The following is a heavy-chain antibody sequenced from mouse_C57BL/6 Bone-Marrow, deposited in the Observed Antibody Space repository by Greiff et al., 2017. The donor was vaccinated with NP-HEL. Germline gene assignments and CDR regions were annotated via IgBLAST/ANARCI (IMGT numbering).Heavy chain of an antibody. CDR1: GFTFTDYY. CDR3: ARSIYYDYADDPFYGMDY. Sequence: EVKLVESGGGLVQPGGSLSLSCAASGFTFTDYYMSWVRQPPGKALEWVGFIRNKANGYTIEYSASVKGRFTISRDNSQSIRYLQMNALRAEDSATYYCARSIYYDYADDPFYGMDYWGQGTSVPVSS. CDR2: IRNKANGYTI. J-gene: IGHJ4*01. V-gene: IGHV7-3*01. D-gene: IGHD2-4*01.